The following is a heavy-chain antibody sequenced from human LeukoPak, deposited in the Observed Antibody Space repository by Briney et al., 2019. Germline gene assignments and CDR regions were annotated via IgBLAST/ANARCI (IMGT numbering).Heavy chain of an antibody. V-gene: IGHV1-8*03. Sequence: PGESLKISCKGSGYTFTSYDINWVRQATGQGLEWMGWMNPNSGNTGYAQKFQGRVTITRNTSISTAYMELSSLRSEDTAVYYCARGDSQLVLHYYYYYYMDVWGKGTTVTVSS. D-gene: IGHD6-6*01. J-gene: IGHJ6*03. CDR1: GYTFTSYD. CDR3: ARGDSQLVLHYYYYYYMDV. CDR2: MNPNSGNT.